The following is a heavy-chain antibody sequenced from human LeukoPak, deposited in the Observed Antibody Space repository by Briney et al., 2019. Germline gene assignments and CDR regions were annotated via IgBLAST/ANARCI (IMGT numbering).Heavy chain of an antibody. CDR2: ISGSGDMT. J-gene: IGHJ4*02. D-gene: IGHD3-10*01. CDR1: GFTFRSYA. Sequence: GGSLRLSCAASGFTFRSYAMSWVRQAPGKGLEWVPTISGSGDMTYYADSVKGRFPISRDNSKNKLYLQMNNLRAEDTALYYCAKGYGSGSYYAFDCWGQGTLVTVSS. CDR3: AKGYGSGSYYAFDC. V-gene: IGHV3-23*01.